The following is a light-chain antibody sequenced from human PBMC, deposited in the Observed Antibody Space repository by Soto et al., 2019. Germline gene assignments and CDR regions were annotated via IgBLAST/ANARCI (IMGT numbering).Light chain of an antibody. CDR1: QDISTW. CDR3: QQGSSFPLT. CDR2: TAS. V-gene: IGKV1-12*01. J-gene: IGKJ4*01. Sequence: DIQMTQSPSSVSASVGDRVTITCRASQDISTWLAWFQQKPGEAPRLLIYTASSLHSGVPSRFSGSGSGTDFTLTISSVQPEDFATYYCQQGSSFPLTFGGGTKVDIK.